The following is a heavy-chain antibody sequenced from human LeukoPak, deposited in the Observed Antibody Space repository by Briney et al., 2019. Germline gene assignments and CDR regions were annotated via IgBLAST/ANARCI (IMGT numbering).Heavy chain of an antibody. J-gene: IGHJ5*02. Sequence: SETLSLTCAVYGGSFSGYYWSWIRQPPGKGLEWIGEINHSGSTSYNPSLKSRVTISVDTSKNQFSLKLSSVTAADTAVYYCARDYDGGFDPWGQGTLVTVSS. CDR2: INHSGST. CDR3: ARDYDGGFDP. D-gene: IGHD3-22*01. CDR1: GGSFSGYY. V-gene: IGHV4-34*01.